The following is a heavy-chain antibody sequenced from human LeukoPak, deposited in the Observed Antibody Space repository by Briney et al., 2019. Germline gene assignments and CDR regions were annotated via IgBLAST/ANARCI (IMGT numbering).Heavy chain of an antibody. CDR1: GYTFTGYY. Sequence: ASVKVSCKASGYTFTGYYMHWVRQAPGQGPEWMGWINPNSGGTNYAQKFQGRVTMTRDTSISTAYMELSRLRSDDTAVYYCARVVGGSSWSPFDYWGQGTLVTVSS. CDR2: INPNSGGT. CDR3: ARVVGGSSWSPFDY. J-gene: IGHJ4*02. V-gene: IGHV1-2*02. D-gene: IGHD6-13*01.